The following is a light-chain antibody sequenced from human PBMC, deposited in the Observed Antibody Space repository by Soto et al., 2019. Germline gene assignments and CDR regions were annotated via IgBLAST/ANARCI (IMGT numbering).Light chain of an antibody. V-gene: IGLV2-14*03. Sequence: QSALTQPASVSGSPGQSITISCTGTSRDVGGYNYVSWYQQYPGKVPKLMIYDVSNRPSGVSNRFSGSKSGNTASLTISGLQAEDEADYYCTSYTSSYTRVFGGGTKLTVL. J-gene: IGLJ2*01. CDR2: DVS. CDR1: SRDVGGYNY. CDR3: TSYTSSYTRV.